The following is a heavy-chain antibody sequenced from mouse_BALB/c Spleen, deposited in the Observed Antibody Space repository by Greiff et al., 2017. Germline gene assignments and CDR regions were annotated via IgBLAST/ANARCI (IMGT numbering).Heavy chain of an antibody. D-gene: IGHD2-14*01. CDR3: ARVYYRYDEGFAY. J-gene: IGHJ3*01. CDR1: GFTFSSYG. Sequence: EVMLVESGGGLVQPGGSLKLSCAASGFTFSSYGMSWVRQTPDKRLALVATINSNGGSTYYPDSVKGRFTISRDNAKNTLYLQMSSLKSEDTAMYYCARVYYRYDEGFAYWGQGTLVTVSA. CDR2: INSNGGST. V-gene: IGHV5-6-3*01.